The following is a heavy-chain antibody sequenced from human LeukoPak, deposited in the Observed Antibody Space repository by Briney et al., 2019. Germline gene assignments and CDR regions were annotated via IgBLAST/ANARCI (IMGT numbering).Heavy chain of an antibody. V-gene: IGHV3-23*01. D-gene: IGHD7-27*01. CDR2: ISGSGGST. CDR1: GFTFSSYA. J-gene: IGHJ6*02. CDR3: AKDEGLTGIRRNPNYFYGMDV. Sequence: GGSLRLSCAASGFTFSSYAVSWVRQAPGKGLEWVSGISGSGGSTYYADSVKGRFTISRDISKNTLYVQMNSLRAEDAAVYYCAKDEGLTGIRRNPNYFYGMDVWGQGTTVTVSS.